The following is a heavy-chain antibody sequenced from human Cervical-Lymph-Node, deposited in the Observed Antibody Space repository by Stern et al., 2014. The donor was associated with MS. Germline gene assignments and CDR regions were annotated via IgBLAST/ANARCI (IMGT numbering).Heavy chain of an antibody. J-gene: IGHJ5*02. Sequence: QVQLQQWGAGLLKPSETLSLTCGVYGESFRSFSGYYWSWIRQPPGKGLEWIGEINHSGSTNYNSSLKRRVTISVDTSKNQFSLYLASVTAADTAVYYCARGGSGGSGGFDPWGQGTLVTVSS. CDR2: INHSGST. CDR1: GESFRSFSGYY. V-gene: IGHV4-34*01. CDR3: ARGGSGGSGGFDP. D-gene: IGHD2-15*01.